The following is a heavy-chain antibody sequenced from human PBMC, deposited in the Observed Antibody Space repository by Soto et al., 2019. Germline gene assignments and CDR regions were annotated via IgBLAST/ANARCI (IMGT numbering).Heavy chain of an antibody. V-gene: IGHV3-23*01. D-gene: IGHD1-26*01. Sequence: GGSLRLSCAASGFTFSSYAMSWVRQAPGKGLEWVSAISGSGGSTYYADSVKGRFTISRDNSKNTLYLQMNSLRAEDTAVYYCARARQWDNEGLDYRGQGTLVTVSS. CDR2: ISGSGGST. J-gene: IGHJ4*02. CDR3: ARARQWDNEGLDY. CDR1: GFTFSSYA.